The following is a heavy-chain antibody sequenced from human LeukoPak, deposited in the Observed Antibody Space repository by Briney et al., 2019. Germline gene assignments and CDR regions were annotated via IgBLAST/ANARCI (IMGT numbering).Heavy chain of an antibody. D-gene: IGHD3-10*01. CDR3: ARTRNYYGSGSHSDYFGC. V-gene: IGHV3-7*01. Sequence: GGSLRLSCVASGFTFSNYYMSWVRQAPGKGLEWVANIKQDGSEKYYVDSVKGRFTISRDNAKNSLYLQMNSLRAEDTAVYYCARTRNYYGSGSHSDYFGCWGQGTLVTVSS. J-gene: IGHJ4*02. CDR2: IKQDGSEK. CDR1: GFTFSNYY.